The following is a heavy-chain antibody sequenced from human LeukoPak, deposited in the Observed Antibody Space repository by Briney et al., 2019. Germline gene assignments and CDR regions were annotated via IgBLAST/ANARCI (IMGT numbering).Heavy chain of an antibody. CDR1: GFTFSDYY. D-gene: IGHD7-27*01. V-gene: IGHV3-11*01. CDR3: ARDSLGNYFDY. J-gene: IGHJ4*02. Sequence: GGSLRLSCAASGFTFSDYYMSWIRQAPGKGLERVSYISSSGSTIYYADSVKGRFTISRGNAKNSLYLQMNSLRAEDTAVYYCARDSLGNYFDYWGQGTLVTVSS. CDR2: ISSSGSTI.